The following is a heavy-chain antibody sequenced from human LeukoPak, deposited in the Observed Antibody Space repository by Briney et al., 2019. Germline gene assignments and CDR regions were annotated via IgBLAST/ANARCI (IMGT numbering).Heavy chain of an antibody. CDR2: IWYDGSNK. CDR1: GFTFSSYG. D-gene: IGHD4-4*01. V-gene: IGHV3-33*01. CDR3: ARALPRGYSNYGLDMDV. Sequence: QTGGSLRLSCAASGFTFSSYGMHWVRQAPGKGLEWVAVIWYDGSNKYYAGSVKGRFTISRENAKNSLYLQMNSLRAGDTAVYYCARALPRGYSNYGLDMDVWGQGTTVTVSS. J-gene: IGHJ6*02.